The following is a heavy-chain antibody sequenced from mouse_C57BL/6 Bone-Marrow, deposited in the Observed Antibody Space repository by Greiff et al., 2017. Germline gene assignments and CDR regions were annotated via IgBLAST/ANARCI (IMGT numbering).Heavy chain of an antibody. CDR2: IDPSDSYT. D-gene: IGHD1-1*01. Sequence: QVQLQQPGAELVVPGASVKLSCKASGYTFTSYWMHWVKQRPGQGLEWIGEIDPSDSYTNYNQKFKGKSTLTVDNSSSTAYMQLSSLTSEDSAVYYCAREGLLRAWFAYWGQGTLVTVSA. V-gene: IGHV1-69*01. CDR3: AREGLLRAWFAY. J-gene: IGHJ3*01. CDR1: GYTFTSYW.